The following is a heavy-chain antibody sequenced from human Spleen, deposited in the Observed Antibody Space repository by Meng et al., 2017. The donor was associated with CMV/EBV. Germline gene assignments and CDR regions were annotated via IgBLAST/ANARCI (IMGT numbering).Heavy chain of an antibody. V-gene: IGHV4-39*01. CDR2: IYYSGST. J-gene: IGHJ4*02. CDR3: TRQRVSGSITIFGVVINPPGFDY. Sequence: GWVRQSPRKGLEWIGSIYYSGSTYYNPSLKSRVTISVDTSKNQFSLKLSSVTAADTAVYYCTRQRVSGSITIFGVVINPPGFDYWGQGTLVTVSS. D-gene: IGHD3-3*01.